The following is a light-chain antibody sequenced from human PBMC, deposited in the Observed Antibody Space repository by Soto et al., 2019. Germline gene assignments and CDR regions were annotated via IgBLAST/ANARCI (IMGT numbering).Light chain of an antibody. V-gene: IGKV2D-29*02. CDR2: EVS. Sequence: DVVMTQKPLSLSVAPGQPASISCKSIQSLLHITGETFLFLYLQKPGQSPQLLIYEVSTRVSGVPDRFSGSGSGTDFTLEISRVETDDVGIYYCMQSTQLPPTFGQGTRLEIK. CDR3: MQSTQLPPT. CDR1: QSLLHITGETF. J-gene: IGKJ5*01.